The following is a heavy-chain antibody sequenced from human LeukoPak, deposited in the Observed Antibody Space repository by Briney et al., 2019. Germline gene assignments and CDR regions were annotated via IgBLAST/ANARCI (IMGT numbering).Heavy chain of an antibody. D-gene: IGHD2-2*02. CDR2: ISAYNGNT. CDR1: GYTFTSYG. CDR3: ARDSREDIVVVPAAILGHYYYYGMDV. V-gene: IGHV1-18*01. J-gene: IGHJ6*02. Sequence: ASVKVSCKASGYTFTSYGISWVRQAPGQGLEWMGWISAYNGNTNYAQKLQGRATMTTDTSTSTAYMELRSLRSDDTAVYYCARDSREDIVVVPAAILGHYYYYGMDVWGQGTTVTVSS.